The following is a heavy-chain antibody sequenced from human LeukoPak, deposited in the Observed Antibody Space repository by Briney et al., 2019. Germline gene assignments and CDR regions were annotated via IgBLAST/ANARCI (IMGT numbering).Heavy chain of an antibody. CDR2: IIPIFGTA. CDR3: ARSFSYSNYEMGY. V-gene: IGHV1-69*13. Sequence: ASVKVSCKASGGTFSSYAIGWVRQAPGQGLEWMGGIIPIFGTANYAQKFQGRVTITADESTSTAYMELSSLRSEDTAVYYCARSFSYSNYEMGYWGQGTLVTVSS. D-gene: IGHD4-11*01. J-gene: IGHJ4*02. CDR1: GGTFSSYA.